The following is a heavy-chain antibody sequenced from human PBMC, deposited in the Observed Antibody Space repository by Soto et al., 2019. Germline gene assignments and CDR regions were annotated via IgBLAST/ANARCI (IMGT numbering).Heavy chain of an antibody. CDR2: MGYNGFT. CDR3: ARQWFGELHGLVDV. CDR1: GGPMNNYY. J-gene: IGHJ6*02. D-gene: IGHD3-10*01. V-gene: IGHV4-59*08. Sequence: QVQLQESGPGLVKPSETLSLTCTISGGPMNNYYCSWFRQPRGQGLEWIGYMGYNGFTRYNPSLRSRFAISLDTAKNQFSLNLSSVTAADTALYYCARQWFGELHGLVDVWGQGITVTVSS.